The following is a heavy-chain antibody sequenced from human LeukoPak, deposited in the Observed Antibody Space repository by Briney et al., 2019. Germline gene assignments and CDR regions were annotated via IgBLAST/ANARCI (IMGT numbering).Heavy chain of an antibody. CDR2: ISSSGSTI. CDR3: ARDLNLSC. V-gene: IGHV3-48*02. J-gene: IGHJ4*02. D-gene: IGHD2/OR15-2a*01. CDR1: GFTFGGYI. Sequence: GGSLRLSCAASGFTFGGYIMNWVRQAPGEGLEWVSDISSSGSTIYYSDAVKGRFTISRANAKNSLCLQMNSLRDEDTAVYYCARDLNLSCWGQGTLVTVSS.